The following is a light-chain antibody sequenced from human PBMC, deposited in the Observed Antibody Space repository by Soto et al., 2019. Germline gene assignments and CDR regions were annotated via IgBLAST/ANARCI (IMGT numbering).Light chain of an antibody. J-gene: IGKJ2*01. CDR3: QQSYITPYT. Sequence: DIQMTQSPTSLSASVGDTVTITCRASQSISVHLNWYQQKPGKVPKLLIYAASYLQSGVPSRFSGSGSETDFALTSSSLQPEDFATYYCQQSYITPYTFGQGTKLEIK. CDR1: QSISVH. CDR2: AAS. V-gene: IGKV1-39*01.